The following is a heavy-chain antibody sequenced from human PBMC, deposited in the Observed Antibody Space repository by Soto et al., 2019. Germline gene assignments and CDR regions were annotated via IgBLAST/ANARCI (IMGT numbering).Heavy chain of an antibody. Sequence: QVQLVESGGGVVQPGRSLRLSCAASGFTFSSYGMHWVRQAPGKGLEWVAVISYDGSNKYYAESVKGRFTISRDNSRNTLYLQMNSLRAEDTAVYYCAKDSGKDYFDDWGQGTLVTVSS. J-gene: IGHJ4*02. CDR3: AKDSGKDYFDD. CDR1: GFTFSSYG. CDR2: ISYDGSNK. V-gene: IGHV3-30*18.